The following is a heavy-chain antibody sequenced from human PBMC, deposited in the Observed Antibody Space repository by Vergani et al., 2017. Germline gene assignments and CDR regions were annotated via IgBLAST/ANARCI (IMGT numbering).Heavy chain of an antibody. D-gene: IGHD4-17*01. Sequence: QVQLQESGPGLVKPSQTLSLTCTVSGGSISSGGYYWSWIRQHPGKGLEWIGYIYYSGSTYYNPSLKSRVTISVDTSKNQFSLKLSSVTAADTAVYYCARAPATKDYGDYSDYYYYYMDVWGKGTTVTVSS. J-gene: IGHJ6*03. CDR2: IYYSGST. V-gene: IGHV4-31*03. CDR1: GGSISSGGYY. CDR3: ARAPATKDYGDYSDYYYYYMDV.